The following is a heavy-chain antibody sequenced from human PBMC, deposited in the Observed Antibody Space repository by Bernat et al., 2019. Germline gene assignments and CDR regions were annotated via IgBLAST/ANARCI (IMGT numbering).Heavy chain of an antibody. CDR3: AGIYGGADC. J-gene: IGHJ4*02. V-gene: IGHV4-39*02. CDR1: GGSISTGSHY. D-gene: IGHD4-23*01. Sequence: QLQLQESGPGLVKPSETLSLTCTVSGGSISTGSHYWGWIRQPPGKGLEWIGSIYYSGSTYYNPSLKSRVTISVDTSKNHFSLRLSSVTAADTAVYYCAGIYGGADCWGQGTLVTVSS. CDR2: IYYSGST.